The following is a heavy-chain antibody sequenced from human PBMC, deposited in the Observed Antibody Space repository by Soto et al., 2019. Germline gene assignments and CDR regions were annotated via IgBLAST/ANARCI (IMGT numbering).Heavy chain of an antibody. J-gene: IGHJ6*02. Sequence: QVQLQESGPGLVKPSQTLSLTCTVSGGSISSGGDYWSWIRQHPGKGLEWIGYIYYSGSTYYNPSLQSRVTLSVDTSKDPFSLKLSSVTGADTAVDYCAGAPSYYYYGMDVWGQGTTVTVSS. V-gene: IGHV4-31*03. CDR1: GGSISSGGDY. CDR3: AGAPSYYYYGMDV. CDR2: IYYSGST.